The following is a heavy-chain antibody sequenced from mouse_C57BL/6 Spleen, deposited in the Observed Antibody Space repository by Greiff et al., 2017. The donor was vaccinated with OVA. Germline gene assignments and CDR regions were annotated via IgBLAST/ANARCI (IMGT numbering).Heavy chain of an antibody. Sequence: QVQLQQSGPGLVAPSPCLSISCTVSGFSFTSYALSWVRQPPGQGLEWLGVIWTGGGTNYNSALKSRLSISTDNSKTQVSLKMNSLQTDETARYYCARNSGPCSSYCYAMDYWGQGTSVTVSS. J-gene: IGHJ4*01. CDR1: GFSFTSYA. D-gene: IGHD1-1*01. V-gene: IGHV2-9-1*01. CDR3: ARNSGPCSSYCYAMDY. CDR2: IWTGGGT.